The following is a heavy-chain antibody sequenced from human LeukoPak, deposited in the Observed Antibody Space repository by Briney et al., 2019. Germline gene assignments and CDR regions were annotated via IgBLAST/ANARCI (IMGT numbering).Heavy chain of an antibody. CDR2: ISGSNGRT. Sequence: GGSLRLSCAASGFPFSNDDMQWVRQAPGKGLEWASGISGSNGRTYYADSVKGRVTISRDNSKSTLYLQMNSLRAEDTAVHFCAKGGYFAFEFWGQGTLVTVSS. CDR3: AKGGYFAFEF. CDR1: GFPFSNDD. V-gene: IGHV3-23*01. D-gene: IGHD6-13*01. J-gene: IGHJ3*01.